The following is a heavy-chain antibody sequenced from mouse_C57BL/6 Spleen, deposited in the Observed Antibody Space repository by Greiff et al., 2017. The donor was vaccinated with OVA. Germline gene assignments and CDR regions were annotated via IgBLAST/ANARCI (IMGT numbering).Heavy chain of an antibody. Sequence: QVQLQQSGAELVRPGSSVKLSCKASGYTFTRYWMHWVKQRPIQGLEWIGNIDPSDSETHSNQKFKDKATLTVDKSSSTAYMQLSSLTSEDSAVYYCARRDYGNLFDYWGQGTTLTVSS. D-gene: IGHD2-1*01. CDR3: ARRDYGNLFDY. CDR2: IDPSDSET. CDR1: GYTFTRYW. V-gene: IGHV1-52*01. J-gene: IGHJ2*01.